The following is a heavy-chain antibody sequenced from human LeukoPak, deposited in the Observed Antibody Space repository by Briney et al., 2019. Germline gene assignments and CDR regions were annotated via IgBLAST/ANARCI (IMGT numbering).Heavy chain of an antibody. CDR1: GGSFSGYY. Sequence: SETLSLTCAVSGGSFSGYYLSWVRQPPGKGLEWISEINHNGSTNYNPSLKSRFTISVDTSKNKLSLQLRNLLPADTAVYYCARVGRHCSMDIWGKGATGTVSS. V-gene: IGHV4-34*01. J-gene: IGHJ6*03. CDR3: ARVGRHCSMDI. CDR2: INHNGST.